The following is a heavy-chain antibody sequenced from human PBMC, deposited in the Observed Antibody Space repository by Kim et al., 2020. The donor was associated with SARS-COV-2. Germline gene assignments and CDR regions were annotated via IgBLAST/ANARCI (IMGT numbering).Heavy chain of an antibody. CDR2: IWYDGSKK. CDR3: VKDVCGGDCNRIPLGFDY. CDR1: GFTFSTYG. J-gene: IGHJ4*02. D-gene: IGHD2-21*02. Sequence: GGSLRLSCAAAGFTFSTYGMHWVRQAPGKGLEWVAVIWYDGSKKYYAESVKGRFTISRDNSRNTVDLQMNSLRAEDTALYYCVKDVCGGDCNRIPLGFDYWGQGTLVTVPS. V-gene: IGHV3-33*06.